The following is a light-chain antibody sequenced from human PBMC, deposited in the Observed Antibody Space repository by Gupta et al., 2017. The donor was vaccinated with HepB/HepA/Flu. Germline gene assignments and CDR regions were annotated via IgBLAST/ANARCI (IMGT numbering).Light chain of an antibody. CDR2: KDS. V-gene: IGLV3-25*03. J-gene: IGLJ1*01. CDR3: QSADSSGTSLYV. Sequence: SYELTQPPSVSVSPGQTARITCSGDALPKQYAYWYQQKPGQAPVLVIYKDSERPSGIPERFSGSSSGTTVTLTISGVQAEDEADYYCQSADSSGTSLYVFGTGTKVTGL. CDR1: ALPKQY.